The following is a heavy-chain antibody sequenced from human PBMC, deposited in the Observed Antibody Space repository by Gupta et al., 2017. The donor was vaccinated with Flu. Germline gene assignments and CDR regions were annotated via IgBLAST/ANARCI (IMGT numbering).Heavy chain of an antibody. V-gene: IGHV3-23*01. D-gene: IGHD3-22*01. CDR2: ITASGSST. CDR3: ATHYYDSSAFYY. Sequence: EVQLLESGGGLVQPGGSLRLSCAASGFTFITYAMSWVRQAPGKGLEWVSTITASGSSTYYTDSVKGRLTMSRDNSKSILFLQMDSLRAEDTAVYYCATHYYDSSAFYYWGQGTLVTVSS. J-gene: IGHJ4*02. CDR1: GFTFITYA.